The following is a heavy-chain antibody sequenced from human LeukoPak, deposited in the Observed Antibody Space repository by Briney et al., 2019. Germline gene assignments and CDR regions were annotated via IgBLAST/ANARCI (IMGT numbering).Heavy chain of an antibody. CDR1: GYTLTELS. J-gene: IGHJ5*02. CDR3: ARDLTLSGWFDP. D-gene: IGHD6-25*01. V-gene: IGHV1-18*01. Sequence: ASVKVSCKVSGYTLTELSMHWVRQAPGKGLEWMGWISAYNGNTNYAQKLQGRVTMTTDTSTSTAYMELRSLRSDDTAVYYCARDLTLSGWFDPWGQGTLVTVSS. CDR2: ISAYNGNT.